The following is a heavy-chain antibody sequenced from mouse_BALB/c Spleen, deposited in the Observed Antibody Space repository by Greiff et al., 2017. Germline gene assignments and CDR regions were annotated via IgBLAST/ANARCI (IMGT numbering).Heavy chain of an antibody. CDR2: ISSGGSYT. Sequence: EVKLMESGGGLVKPGGSLKLSCAASGFTFSSYAMSWVRQSPEKRLEWVAEISSGGSYTYYPDTVTGRFTISRDNAKNTLYLEMSSLRSEDTAMYYCARNYRYDDPYYYAMDYWGQGTSVTVSS. CDR1: GFTFSSYA. V-gene: IGHV5-9-4*01. CDR3: ARNYRYDDPYYYAMDY. D-gene: IGHD2-14*01. J-gene: IGHJ4*01.